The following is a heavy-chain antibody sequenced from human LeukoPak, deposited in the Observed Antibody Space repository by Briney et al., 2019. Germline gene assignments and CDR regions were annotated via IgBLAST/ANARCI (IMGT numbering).Heavy chain of an antibody. Sequence: ASVKVSCKASGYTFTSYAMHWVRQAPGQRLEWMGWSNAGNGNTKYSQEFQGWVTMTRDTSISTAYMELSRLRSDDTAVYYCARENYYGSGSYYEGERYFDYWGQGTLVTVSS. J-gene: IGHJ4*02. D-gene: IGHD3-10*01. V-gene: IGHV1-3*02. CDR2: SNAGNGNT. CDR1: GYTFTSYA. CDR3: ARENYYGSGSYYEGERYFDY.